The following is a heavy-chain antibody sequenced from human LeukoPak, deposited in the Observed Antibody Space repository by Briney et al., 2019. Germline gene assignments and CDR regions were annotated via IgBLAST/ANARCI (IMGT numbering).Heavy chain of an antibody. CDR2: ISSSSSTI. Sequence: AGGSLRLSCAASGLTFSSSNMHCVRQAPGKGLEWISYISSSSSTINYADYVRGRFTISRDNAKNSLYLQMNSLRDEDTAVYYCARGGGRSYSDAFDIWGHGTLVTVSS. CDR1: GLTFSSSN. J-gene: IGHJ3*02. CDR3: ARGGGRSYSDAFDI. V-gene: IGHV3-48*02. D-gene: IGHD1-26*01.